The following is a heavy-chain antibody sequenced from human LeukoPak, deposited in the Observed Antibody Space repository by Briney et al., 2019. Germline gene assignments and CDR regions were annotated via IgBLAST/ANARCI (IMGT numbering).Heavy chain of an antibody. Sequence: ASVKVSCKASGYTFTDYYIHWVRQAPGQGFEWMGWINPTTGGTKYARKFQGRVTLTRDTSINTVYVDLSGLTFDDTAVYYCATDNYGMLDYWGQGTLVTVSS. CDR3: ATDNYGMLDY. V-gene: IGHV1-2*02. CDR1: GYTFTDYY. CDR2: INPTTGGT. J-gene: IGHJ4*02. D-gene: IGHD3-9*01.